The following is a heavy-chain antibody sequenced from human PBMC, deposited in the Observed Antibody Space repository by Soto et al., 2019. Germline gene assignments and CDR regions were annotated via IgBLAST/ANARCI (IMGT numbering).Heavy chain of an antibody. D-gene: IGHD3-3*01. CDR1: GYTFTGYY. CDR2: INPNSGGT. V-gene: IGHV1-2*04. Sequence: QVQLVQSGAEVKKPGASVKVSCKASGYTFTGYYMHWVRQAPGQGLEWMGWINPNSGGTNYAQKCQGSVTMTRDTSISTAYMELSRLRSDDTAVYYCASERYDLSFGYWGQGTLVTVSS. J-gene: IGHJ4*02. CDR3: ASERYDLSFGY.